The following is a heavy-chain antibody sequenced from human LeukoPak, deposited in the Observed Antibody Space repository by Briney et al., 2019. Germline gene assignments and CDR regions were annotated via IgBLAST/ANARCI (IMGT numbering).Heavy chain of an antibody. V-gene: IGHV3-23*01. CDR3: ARRANSNYYYYMDV. D-gene: IGHD1-26*01. CDR2: ISGSGGST. J-gene: IGHJ6*03. Sequence: PGGSLRLSCAASGFTFSSYGMSWVRQAPGKGLEWVSAISGSGGSTYYADSVKGRFTISRDNSKNTLYLQMNSLRAEDTAVYYCARRANSNYYYYMDVWGKGTTVTISS. CDR1: GFTFSSYG.